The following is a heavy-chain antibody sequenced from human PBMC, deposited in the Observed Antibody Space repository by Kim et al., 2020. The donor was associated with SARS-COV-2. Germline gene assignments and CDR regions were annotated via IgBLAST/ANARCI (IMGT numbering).Heavy chain of an antibody. J-gene: IGHJ4*01. CDR2: ISDTGGST. D-gene: IGHD6-19*01. CDR3: AKDSGASGQSVDFGY. CDR1: GFTFYRRY. Sequence: GGSLRLSCVASGFTFYRRYMNWVRQAPGKGLEWVASISDTGGSTFYAESVKGRFSISRDNSRNTIFLQMNNLRGDDTAVYFCAKDSGASGQSVDFGYWG. V-gene: IGHV3-23*01.